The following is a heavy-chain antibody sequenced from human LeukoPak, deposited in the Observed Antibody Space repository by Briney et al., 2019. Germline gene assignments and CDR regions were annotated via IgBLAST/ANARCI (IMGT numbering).Heavy chain of an antibody. J-gene: IGHJ3*02. Sequence: PSETLSLTCTVSGNSISSGYYWGWIRQPPGKGLEWIGSIYHSGSTDYNPSLKSRVTISVDTSKNQFSLKLSSVTAADTAMYYCARDRQAFDIWGQGTMVTVSS. CDR3: ARDRQAFDI. V-gene: IGHV4-38-2*02. CDR1: GNSISSGYY. CDR2: IYHSGST.